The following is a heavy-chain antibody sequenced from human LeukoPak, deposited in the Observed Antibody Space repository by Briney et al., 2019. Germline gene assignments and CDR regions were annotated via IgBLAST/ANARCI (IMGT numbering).Heavy chain of an antibody. J-gene: IGHJ4*02. CDR1: GGSISSSSYY. V-gene: IGHV4-39*01. CDR2: IYYSGST. D-gene: IGHD1-26*01. CDR3: ARWGGSYYDY. Sequence: PSETLSLTCTVSGGSISSSSYYWGWIRQPPGKGLEWIGSIYYSGSTYYNPSLKSRVTISVDTSKNQFSLKLSSVTAADTAVYYCARWGGSYYDYWGQGTLVTVSS.